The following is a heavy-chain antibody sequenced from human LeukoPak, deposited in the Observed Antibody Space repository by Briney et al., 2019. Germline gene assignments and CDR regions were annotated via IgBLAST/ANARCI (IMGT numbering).Heavy chain of an antibody. CDR3: ARDLELSAVYYFDS. D-gene: IGHD3-3*01. Sequence: GGSLRLSCEASGFTFSIFPMHWVRQAPGKGLEWVSLISSGSEKYYADSVKGRFTISRDNSKNMLYLQMNSLRADDTAVYYCARDLELSAVYYFDSWGQGTLVIVSS. V-gene: IGHV3-30*04. J-gene: IGHJ4*02. CDR1: GFTFSIFP. CDR2: ISSGSEK.